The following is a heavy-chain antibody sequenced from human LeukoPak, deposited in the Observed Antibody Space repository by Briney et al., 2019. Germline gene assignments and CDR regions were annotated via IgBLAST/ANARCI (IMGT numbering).Heavy chain of an antibody. CDR1: GFTFDDYG. CDR2: INWNGGST. CDR3: AREGMVYAILRAYYFDY. Sequence: GGSLRLSCAASGFTFDDYGMSWVRQAPGKGLEWVSGINWNGGSTGYADSVKGRFTISRDNAKNSLYLQMNSLRAEDTALYYCAREGMVYAILRAYYFDYWGQGTLVTVSS. J-gene: IGHJ4*02. D-gene: IGHD2-8*01. V-gene: IGHV3-20*04.